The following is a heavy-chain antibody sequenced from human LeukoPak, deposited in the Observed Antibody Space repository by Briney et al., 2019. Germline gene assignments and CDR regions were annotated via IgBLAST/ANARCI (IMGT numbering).Heavy chain of an antibody. CDR2: IGTAGDT. V-gene: IGHV3-13*01. CDR3: VKSNSGNYELDY. D-gene: IGHD1-26*01. CDR1: GFTFSSYG. Sequence: PGGSLRLSCAASGFTFSSYGMHWVRQATGKGLEWVSAIGTAGDTYYPGSVKGRFTISRENAKNSLYLQMNSLRAGDTAVYYCVKSNSGNYELDYWGQGTLVTVSS. J-gene: IGHJ4*02.